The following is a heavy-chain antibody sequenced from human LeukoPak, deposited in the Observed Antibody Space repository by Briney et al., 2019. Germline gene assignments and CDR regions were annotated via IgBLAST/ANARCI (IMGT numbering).Heavy chain of an antibody. D-gene: IGHD6-13*01. CDR2: INWDGSNT. V-gene: IGHV3-20*04. J-gene: IGHJ4*02. CDR1: GGTMDDYG. Sequence: GGSLRRSCAASGGTMDDYGMSWVRQAPGKGLEWVSGINWDGSNTYYAESVKGRFTISRDSAENSLYLQMNSLRDDDTALYYCVRDFSSNSYSFAYWGPRTLVTVSS. CDR3: VRDFSSNSYSFAY.